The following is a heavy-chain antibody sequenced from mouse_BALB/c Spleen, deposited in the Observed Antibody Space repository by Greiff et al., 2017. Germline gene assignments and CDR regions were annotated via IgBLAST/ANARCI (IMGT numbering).Heavy chain of an antibody. CDR2: IYPGGGYT. CDR3: ARCYGYDYWYFDV. CDR1: GYTFTNYW. V-gene: IGHV1-63*02. D-gene: IGHD2-2*01. J-gene: IGHJ1*01. Sequence: QAQLQQSGAELVRPGTSVKISCKASGYTFTNYWLGWVKQRPGHGLEWIGDIYPGGGYTNYNEKFKGKATLTADTSSSTAYMQLSSLTSEDSAVYFCARCYGYDYWYFDVWGAGTTVTVSS.